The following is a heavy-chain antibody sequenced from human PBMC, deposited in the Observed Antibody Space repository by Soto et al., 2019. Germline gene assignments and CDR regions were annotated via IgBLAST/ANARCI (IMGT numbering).Heavy chain of an antibody. CDR3: ARTGRYGSGSST. CDR1: GFTFSSYW. J-gene: IGHJ5*02. D-gene: IGHD3-10*01. CDR2: INSDGSST. V-gene: IGHV3-74*01. Sequence: GGSLRLSYAASGFTFSSYWMHWVRQAPGKGLVWVSRINSDGSSTSYADSVKGRFTISRDNAKNTLYLQMNSLRAEDTAVYYCARTGRYGSGSSTWGQGTLVTVSS.